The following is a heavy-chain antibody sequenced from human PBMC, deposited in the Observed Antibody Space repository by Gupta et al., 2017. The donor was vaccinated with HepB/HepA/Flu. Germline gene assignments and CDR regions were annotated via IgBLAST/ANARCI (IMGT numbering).Heavy chain of an antibody. J-gene: IGHJ4*02. CDR1: GYRFTSYG. Sequence: QVNLVQSGAEVKKPGASVKVSCEASGYRFTSYGISWVRQAPGQGLEWLGGISGNHGGRKFAEKVQDRVTLTTETSTNTAYLELRSLTYDDTAMYYCVRDRGWDSVGVPGVYKYFDYWGQGTLVTVSS. V-gene: IGHV1-18*01. CDR2: ISGNHGGR. D-gene: IGHD2-2*01. CDR3: VRDRGWDSVGVPGVYKYFDY.